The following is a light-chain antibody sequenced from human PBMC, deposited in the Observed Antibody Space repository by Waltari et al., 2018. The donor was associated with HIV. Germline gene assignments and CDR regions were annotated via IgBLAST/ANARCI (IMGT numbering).Light chain of an antibody. V-gene: IGLV1-44*01. Sequence: QSVLTQPPSVSGAPGQRVTISCSGSGSNIRSNFVNWYQQLPVTAPRVLIYNDDQRPSGVPARFSGSKSGTTASLAISGLQSEDEAEYYCAAWDDTLNVYVFGSGTKLTVL. CDR2: NDD. CDR1: GSNIRSNF. CDR3: AAWDDTLNVYV. J-gene: IGLJ1*01.